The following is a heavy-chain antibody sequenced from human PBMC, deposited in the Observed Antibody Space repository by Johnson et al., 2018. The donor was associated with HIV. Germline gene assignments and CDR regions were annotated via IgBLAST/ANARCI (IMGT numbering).Heavy chain of an antibody. Sequence: QVQLVESGGGVVQPGRSLRLSCAASGFTFSSMHWDRQAPGKGLEWVAVISHDGSHKYYANSVKGRFIISRDNSKNTLYLQMNSLRAEDTAVYYCAKGASGSQRRGAFHIWGQGTMVTVSS. CDR3: AKGASGSQRRGAFHI. J-gene: IGHJ3*02. CDR2: ISHDGSHK. CDR1: GFTFSS. V-gene: IGHV3-30*18. D-gene: IGHD1-26*01.